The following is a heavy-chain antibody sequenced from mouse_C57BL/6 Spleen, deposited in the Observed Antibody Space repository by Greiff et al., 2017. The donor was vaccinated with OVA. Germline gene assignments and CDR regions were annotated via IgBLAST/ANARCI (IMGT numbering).Heavy chain of an antibody. CDR1: GFTFSDAW. CDR2: IRNKANNHAT. Sequence: EVQLVESGGGLVQPGGSMKLSCAASGFTFSDAWMDWVRQSPEKGLEWVAEIRNKANNHATYYAVSVKGRFTISRDDSKSSVYLQMNSLRAEDTGIYYCEGQLGRGRGFDYWGQGTTLTVSS. J-gene: IGHJ2*01. D-gene: IGHD4-1*02. V-gene: IGHV6-6*01. CDR3: EGQLGRGRGFDY.